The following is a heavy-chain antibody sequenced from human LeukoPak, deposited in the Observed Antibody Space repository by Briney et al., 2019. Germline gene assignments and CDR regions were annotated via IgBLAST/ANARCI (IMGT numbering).Heavy chain of an antibody. Sequence: ASVKVSCKASGYTFTSYDINWVRQATGQGLEWMGWMNTNSGNTGYAQKFQGRVTMTRNTSISTAYMELSSLRSEDTAVYYCARARHCTNGVCYMYYFDYWGQGTLVTVSS. D-gene: IGHD2-8*01. V-gene: IGHV1-8*01. CDR2: MNTNSGNT. CDR1: GYTFTSYD. J-gene: IGHJ4*02. CDR3: ARARHCTNGVCYMYYFDY.